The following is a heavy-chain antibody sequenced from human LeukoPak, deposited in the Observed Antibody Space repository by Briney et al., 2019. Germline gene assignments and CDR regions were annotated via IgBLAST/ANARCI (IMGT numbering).Heavy chain of an antibody. CDR3: AREEEGLTYYYDSSGHFDY. CDR2: IYTSGST. J-gene: IGHJ4*02. V-gene: IGHV4-4*07. D-gene: IGHD3-22*01. Sequence: SETLSLTCAVYGGSFSGYYWSWIRQPAGKGLEWIGRIYTSGSTNYNPSLKSRVTMSVDTSKNQFSLKLSSMTAADTAVYYCAREEEGLTYYYDSSGHFDYWDQGTLVTVSS. CDR1: GGSFSGYY.